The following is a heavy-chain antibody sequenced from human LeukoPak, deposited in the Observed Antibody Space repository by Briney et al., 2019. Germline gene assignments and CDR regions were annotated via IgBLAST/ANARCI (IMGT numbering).Heavy chain of an antibody. V-gene: IGHV3-30*18. J-gene: IGHJ6*02. Sequence: PGGSLRLSCAASGFSFSRYGIHWVRQAPGKGLEWVAVISYDGSDKYYADSVKGRFTISRDNSKNTLYLQMSSLRDEDTAVYYCTKDLLGILGMDVRGQGTTVTVSS. CDR2: ISYDGSDK. CDR3: TKDLLGILGMDV. D-gene: IGHD1-14*01. CDR1: GFSFSRYG.